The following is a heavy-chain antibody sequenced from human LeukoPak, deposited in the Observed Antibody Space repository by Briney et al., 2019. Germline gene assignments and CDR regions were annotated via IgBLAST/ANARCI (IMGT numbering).Heavy chain of an antibody. J-gene: IGHJ2*01. CDR3: ARPVVSRYSYGYSYYFDL. V-gene: IGHV4-59*01. D-gene: IGHD5-18*01. CDR2: IYYSGST. Sequence: SETLSLTCTVSGDSISPYYWGWIRQPPGKGLEWIGYIYYSGSTKYSPSLESRVTISVDASKNQFSLMVNSVTAADTADYYCARPVVSRYSYGYSYYFDLWGRGTLVTVSS. CDR1: GDSISPYY.